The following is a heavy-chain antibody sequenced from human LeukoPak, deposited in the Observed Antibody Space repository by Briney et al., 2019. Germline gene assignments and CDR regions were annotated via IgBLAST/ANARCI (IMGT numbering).Heavy chain of an antibody. D-gene: IGHD6-19*01. CDR2: IYYSGST. CDR3: ARGISSGPEDY. CDR1: GGSISSYY. V-gene: IGHV4-59*01. J-gene: IGHJ4*02. Sequence: SETLSLTYTVSGGSISSYYWSWIRQPPGKGLEWIGYIYYSGSTNYNPSLKSRVTISVDTSKNQFSLKLSSVTAADTAVYYCARGISSGPEDYWGQGTLVTVSS.